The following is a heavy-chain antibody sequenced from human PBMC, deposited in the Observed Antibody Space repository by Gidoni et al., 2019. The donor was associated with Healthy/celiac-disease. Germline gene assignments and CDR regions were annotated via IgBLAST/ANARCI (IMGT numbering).Heavy chain of an antibody. D-gene: IGHD3-10*01. CDR1: GGSISSSSYY. CDR3: ARHGLKDVNYGSGSYYRWRWFDP. J-gene: IGHJ5*02. CDR2: IYYSGST. V-gene: IGHV4-39*01. Sequence: QLQLQESGPGLVKPSETLSLHCTVSGGSISSSSYYWGWIRQPPGKGLEWVGSIYYSGSTYYNPSLKSRVTISVDTSKNQFSLKLSSVTAADTAVYYCARHGLKDVNYGSGSYYRWRWFDPWGQGTLVTVSS.